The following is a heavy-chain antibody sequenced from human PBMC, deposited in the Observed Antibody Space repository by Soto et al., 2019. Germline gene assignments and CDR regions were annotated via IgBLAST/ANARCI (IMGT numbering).Heavy chain of an antibody. V-gene: IGHV1-18*01. Sequence: ASVKVSCEASGYTFTSYGISWVRQAPGQGLEWMGWISAYNGNTNYAQKLQGRVTMTTDTSTSTAYMELRSLRSDDTAVYYCARNGAWSYYDFWSGYYSNWFDPWGQGTLVTVSS. CDR1: GYTFTSYG. CDR3: ARNGAWSYYDFWSGYYSNWFDP. D-gene: IGHD3-3*01. J-gene: IGHJ5*02. CDR2: ISAYNGNT.